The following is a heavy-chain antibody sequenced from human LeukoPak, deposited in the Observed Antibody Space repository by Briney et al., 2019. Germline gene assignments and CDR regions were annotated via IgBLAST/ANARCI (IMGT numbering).Heavy chain of an antibody. J-gene: IGHJ3*02. CDR2: IIPILGIA. CDR1: GGTFSSYA. Sequence: SVKVSCKASGGTFSSYAISWVQQAPGQGLEWMGRIIPILGIANYAQKFQGRVTITTDKSTSTAYMELSSLRSEDTAVYYCARPSVREDVTTGALDIWGPGTMVTVSS. V-gene: IGHV1-69*04. CDR3: ARPSVREDVTTGALDI. D-gene: IGHD4-17*01.